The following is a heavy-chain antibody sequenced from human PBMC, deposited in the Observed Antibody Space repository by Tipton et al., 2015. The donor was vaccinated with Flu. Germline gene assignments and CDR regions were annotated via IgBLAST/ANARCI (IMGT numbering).Heavy chain of an antibody. D-gene: IGHD6-13*01. CDR1: GGSISSGGYY. CDR3: ARDRGIAAAGVPDWYFDL. V-gene: IGHV4-31*03. Sequence: TLSLTCTVSGGSISSGGYYWSWIRQHPGKGLEWIGYIYYSGSTYYNPSLKSRVTISVDTSKNQFSLKLSSVTAADTAVYYCARDRGIAAAGVPDWYFDLWGRGTLVTVSS. CDR2: IYYSGST. J-gene: IGHJ2*01.